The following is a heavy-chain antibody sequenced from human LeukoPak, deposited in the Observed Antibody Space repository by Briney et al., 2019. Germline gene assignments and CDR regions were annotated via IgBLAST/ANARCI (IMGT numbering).Heavy chain of an antibody. CDR3: ARGAPRADY. V-gene: IGHV3-21*01. CDR2: ISSSSSYI. CDR1: GFTFRSYN. J-gene: IGHJ4*02. Sequence: TGGSLRLSCAASGFTFRSYNMNWVRQAPGKRPEWVSSISSSSSYIYYADSVKGRFTISRDNAKNSLYLQMNSLRAEDTALYYCARGAPRADYWGQGTLVTVSS. D-gene: IGHD1-14*01.